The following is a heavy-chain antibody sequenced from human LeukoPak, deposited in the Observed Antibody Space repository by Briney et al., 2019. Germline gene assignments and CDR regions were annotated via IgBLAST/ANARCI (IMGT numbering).Heavy chain of an antibody. J-gene: IGHJ3*02. CDR2: ISWNSGSI. V-gene: IGHV3-9*01. Sequence: PGGSLRLSCAASGFTFDDYAMHWVRQAPGKGLEWVSGISWNSGSIGYADSVKGRFTISRDNAMNSVYLQMNSLRAEDTAVYYCARAKRNGFDIWGQGTMVTVSS. CDR3: ARAKRNGFDI. CDR1: GFTFDDYA.